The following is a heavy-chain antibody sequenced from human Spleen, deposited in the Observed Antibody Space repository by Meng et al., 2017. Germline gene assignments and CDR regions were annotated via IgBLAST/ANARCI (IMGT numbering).Heavy chain of an antibody. CDR3: ARSITSGHPGGVDP. J-gene: IGHJ5*02. CDR2: FDPEDGET. CDR1: GYTLTKLS. D-gene: IGHD1-14*01. V-gene: IGHV1-24*01. Sequence: ASVKVSCKVSGYTLTKLSMNWVRQAPGKGLEWMGGFDPEDGETIYAQKFQGRVTLTEDTSTDTAYMELSSLRSEDTAVYYCARSITSGHPGGVDPWGQGTLVTVSS.